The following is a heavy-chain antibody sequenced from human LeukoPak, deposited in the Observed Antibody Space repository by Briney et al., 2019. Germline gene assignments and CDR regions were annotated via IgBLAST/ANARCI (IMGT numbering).Heavy chain of an antibody. J-gene: IGHJ6*02. Sequence: SETLSLTCAVSGGSISSSNWWSWVRQPPGKGLEWIGEIYHSGSTNYNPSLKSRVTISVDKSKNQFSLKLSSVTAADTAVYYCARAERMYYDILTGSTPNYGMDVWGQGTTVTVSS. CDR1: GGSISSSNW. CDR2: IYHSGST. D-gene: IGHD3-9*01. V-gene: IGHV4-4*02. CDR3: ARAERMYYDILTGSTPNYGMDV.